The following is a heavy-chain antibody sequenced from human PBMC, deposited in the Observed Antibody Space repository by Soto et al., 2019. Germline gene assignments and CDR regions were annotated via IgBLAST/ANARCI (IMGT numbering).Heavy chain of an antibody. V-gene: IGHV1-69*01. CDR1: GGTFTSFP. CDR2: IIPTFDTT. CDR3: SRESGDYGRPYFDY. J-gene: IGHJ4*02. Sequence: VQLVQSGAEVKKPGSSVKVSCKASGGTFTSFPFSWVRQAPGQGLEWMGGIIPTFDTTNYAQKFQGRITITAAESTTTAYMELSGLRSEDTAVYYCSRESGDYGRPYFDYWGQGTLVTVSS. D-gene: IGHD3-10*01.